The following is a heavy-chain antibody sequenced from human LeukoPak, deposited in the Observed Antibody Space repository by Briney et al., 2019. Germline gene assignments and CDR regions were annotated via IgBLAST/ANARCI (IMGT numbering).Heavy chain of an antibody. Sequence: SETLSLTCTVSGGSISDYYWNWIRQPPGKGLEWIGYIYYSGSTTYNPSLKSRVTMSVDTAKNQFSLRVRSVTAADTAVYYCARGDFCSKSNCYLRPMDVWGKGTTVTVAS. J-gene: IGHJ6*03. D-gene: IGHD3-3*01. CDR2: IYYSGST. V-gene: IGHV4-59*01. CDR3: ARGDFCSKSNCYLRPMDV. CDR1: GGSISDYY.